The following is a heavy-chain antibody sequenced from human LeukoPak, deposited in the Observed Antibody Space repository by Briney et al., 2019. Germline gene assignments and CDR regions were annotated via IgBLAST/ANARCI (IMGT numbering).Heavy chain of an antibody. CDR3: ASSRGRYSGYDRPDDAFDI. V-gene: IGHV3-23*01. J-gene: IGHJ3*02. CDR1: GFTFSSYG. D-gene: IGHD5-12*01. Sequence: PGGSLRLSCAASGFTFSSYGMSWVRQAPGKGLEWVSAMSGSGGSTYYADSVKDRFTISRDNSKNTLYLQMNSLRAEDTAVYYCASSRGRYSGYDRPDDAFDIWGQGTMVTVSS. CDR2: MSGSGGST.